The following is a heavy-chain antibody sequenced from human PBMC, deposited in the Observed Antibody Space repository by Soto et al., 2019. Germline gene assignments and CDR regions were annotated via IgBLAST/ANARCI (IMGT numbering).Heavy chain of an antibody. D-gene: IGHD3-3*01. CDR1: GYTFTSYG. V-gene: IGHV1-18*04. Sequence: GASVKVSCKASGYTFTSYGISWVRQAPGQGLEWMGWISAYNGNTNYAQKLQGRVTMTTDTSTSTAYMELRSLRSDDTAVYYCARDDLPVSYDFWSGLRLVNWFDPWGQGTLVTVSS. J-gene: IGHJ5*02. CDR3: ARDDLPVSYDFWSGLRLVNWFDP. CDR2: ISAYNGNT.